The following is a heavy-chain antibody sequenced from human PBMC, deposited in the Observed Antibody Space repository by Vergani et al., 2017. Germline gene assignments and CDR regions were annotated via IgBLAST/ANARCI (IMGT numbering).Heavy chain of an antibody. CDR1: GGSFSGYY. CDR2: INHSGNT. V-gene: IGHV4-34*02. J-gene: IGHJ6*03. Sequence: QVQLQQWGAGVVKPSGTLSLTCAVFGGSFSGYYWSWIRQPPGKGLEWIGEINHSGNTNYNPSLKSRVTISVDTSKNQFSLKLSSVTAADTAVYYCARVLRVVVPAAMRSYYYYMDVWGKGTTVTVSS. D-gene: IGHD2-2*01. CDR3: ARVLRVVVPAAMRSYYYYMDV.